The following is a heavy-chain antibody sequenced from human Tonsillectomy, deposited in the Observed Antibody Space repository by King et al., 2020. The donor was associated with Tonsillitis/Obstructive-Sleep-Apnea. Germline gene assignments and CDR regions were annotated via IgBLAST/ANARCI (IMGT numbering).Heavy chain of an antibody. J-gene: IGHJ4*02. CDR1: GFTFDDYT. CDR2: IPRYAVST. CDR3: AKGRLRNFDG. V-gene: IGHV3-43*01. D-gene: IGHD2-21*02. Sequence: DVQLVESGGVVVQPGGSLRLSCATSGFTFDDYTKHWVRQAPGKGLEWGSLIPRYAVSTFYADSAKGRFTIARDNSKNSLYVQMNSLRTEDTALYYCAKGRLRNFDGWGQGTLGTGSS.